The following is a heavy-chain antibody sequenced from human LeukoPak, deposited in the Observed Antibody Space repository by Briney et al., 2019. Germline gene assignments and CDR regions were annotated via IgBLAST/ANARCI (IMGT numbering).Heavy chain of an antibody. CDR3: ARGYSYDY. V-gene: IGHV4-34*01. D-gene: IGHD5-18*01. CDR1: GGSFSGYY. Sequence: SETLSLTCAVYGGSFSGYYWSWIRQPPGKGLEWIGSIYHSGSTYYNPSLKSRVTISVDTSKNQFSLKLSSVTAADTAVYYCARGYSYDYWGQGTLVTVSS. J-gene: IGHJ4*02. CDR2: IYHSGST.